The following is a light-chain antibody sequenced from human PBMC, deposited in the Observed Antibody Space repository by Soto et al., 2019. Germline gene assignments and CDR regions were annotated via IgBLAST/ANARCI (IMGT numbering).Light chain of an antibody. J-gene: IGKJ3*01. V-gene: IGKV3-20*01. CDR2: GAS. Sequence: EIVLTQSPGTLSLSPGERATLSCRASQSVSSSYLAWYQQKPGQPPRLLIYGASSRDTGIPDRFSGSGSGTDLTLTISRLEPEDFAVYYCQQYGSSPFSFGPGTEVDIK. CDR1: QSVSSSY. CDR3: QQYGSSPFS.